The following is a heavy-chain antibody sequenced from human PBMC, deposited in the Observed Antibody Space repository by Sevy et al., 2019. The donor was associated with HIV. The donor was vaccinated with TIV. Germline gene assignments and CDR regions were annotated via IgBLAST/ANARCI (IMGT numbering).Heavy chain of an antibody. V-gene: IGHV3-23*01. CDR1: GFTFSSYA. D-gene: IGHD2-8*01. Sequence: GGSLSLSCAASGFTFSSYAMSWVRQAPGKGLEWVSAISGSGGSTYYADSVKGRFTISRDNSKNTLYLQMNSLRAEDTAVYYCAKLSVVRFCRTNGVCSNGMDVWGQGTTVTVSS. CDR2: ISGSGGST. CDR3: AKLSVVRFCRTNGVCSNGMDV. J-gene: IGHJ6*02.